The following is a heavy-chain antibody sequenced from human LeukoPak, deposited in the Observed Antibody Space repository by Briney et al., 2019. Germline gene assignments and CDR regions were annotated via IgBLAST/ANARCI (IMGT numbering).Heavy chain of an antibody. J-gene: IGHJ3*02. CDR3: AREDLTGDLYSAFDI. Sequence: PGGSLRLSCAASGFTFSSYTMNWVRQAPGKGLEWVSSISSYSRYIYYADSLKGRFTISRDNANNSLYLQMSSLRAEDTAVYYCAREDLTGDLYSAFDIWGQGTMVTVSS. CDR2: ISSYSRYI. D-gene: IGHD7-27*01. V-gene: IGHV3-21*01. CDR1: GFTFSSYT.